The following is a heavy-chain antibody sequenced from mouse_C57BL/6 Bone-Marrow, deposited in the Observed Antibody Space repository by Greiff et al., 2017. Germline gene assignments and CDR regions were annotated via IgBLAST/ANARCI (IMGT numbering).Heavy chain of an antibody. CDR3: ARWGSNYEVAY. CDR2: IDPSDSYT. V-gene: IGHV1-50*01. J-gene: IGHJ3*01. D-gene: IGHD2-5*01. Sequence: QVQLQQPGAELVKPGASVKLSCKASGYTFTSYWMQWVKQRPGQGLEWIGEIDPSDSYTNYNQKFKGKATLTVDTSSSPAYMQLSSLTSEDSAVYYCARWGSNYEVAYWGQGTLVTVSA. CDR1: GYTFTSYW.